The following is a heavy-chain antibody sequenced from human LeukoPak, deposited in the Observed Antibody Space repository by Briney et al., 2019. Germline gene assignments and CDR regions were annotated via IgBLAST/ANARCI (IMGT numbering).Heavy chain of an antibody. V-gene: IGHV3-11*01. J-gene: IGHJ5*02. CDR2: ISSSGSTI. Sequence: PGGSLRLSCAASGSTFSDYYMSWIRQAPGKGLEWVSYISSSGSTIYYADSVKGRFTISRDNAKNSLYLQMNSLRAEDTVVYYCARHRTQLLLTNWFDPWGQGTLVTVSS. CDR1: GSTFSDYY. CDR3: ARHRTQLLLTNWFDP. D-gene: IGHD2-2*01.